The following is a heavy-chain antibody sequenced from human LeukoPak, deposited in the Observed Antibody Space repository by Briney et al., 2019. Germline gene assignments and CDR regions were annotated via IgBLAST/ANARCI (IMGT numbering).Heavy chain of an antibody. D-gene: IGHD6-6*01. J-gene: IGHJ6*03. V-gene: IGHV4-59*08. Sequence: SETLSLTCTVSGGSISSYYWSWIRQPPGKGLEWIGYILYSGSTNYNPSLKSRVTISVDTSKNQFSLKLSSVTAADTAVYYCARLNSEVAARQVYYYYMDVWGKGTTVTVSS. CDR1: GGSISSYY. CDR3: ARLNSEVAARQVYYYYMDV. CDR2: ILYSGST.